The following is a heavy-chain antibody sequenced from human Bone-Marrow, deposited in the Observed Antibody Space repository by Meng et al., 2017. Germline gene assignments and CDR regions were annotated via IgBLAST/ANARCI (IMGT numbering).Heavy chain of an antibody. Sequence: VQLSESGGGLVQPGGSLRLSCAASGFTFSSYAMSWVRQAPGKGLEWVSGISGSGDSTYYADSVKGRFTISRDDAKNTVYLQMNSLRAEDTAVYYCARDADWVIFDHWGQGALVTVSS. CDR3: ARDADWVIFDH. V-gene: IGHV3-23*01. CDR2: ISGSGDST. D-gene: IGHD3-9*01. CDR1: GFTFSSYA. J-gene: IGHJ4*02.